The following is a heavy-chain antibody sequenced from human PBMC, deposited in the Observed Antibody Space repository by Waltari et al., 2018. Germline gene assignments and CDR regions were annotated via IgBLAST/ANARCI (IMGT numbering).Heavy chain of an antibody. V-gene: IGHV1-8*02. CDR2: VNPNTGAT. CDR1: GYTFINYE. J-gene: IGHJ5*02. CDR3: ARGRDVFANFDYNWFDP. D-gene: IGHD2-21*01. Sequence: QVQLVQSGAEVLKPGASVKVSCQASGYTFINYEINWVRQAAGQGLEWMGVVNPNTGATAYAQKFQGRITMTWDTSISTAYMELTNLRSDDTAVLYCARGRDVFANFDYNWFDPWGQGTLVTVSS.